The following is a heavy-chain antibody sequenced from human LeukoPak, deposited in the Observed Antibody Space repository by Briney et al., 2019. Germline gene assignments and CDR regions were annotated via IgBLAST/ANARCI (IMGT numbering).Heavy chain of an antibody. V-gene: IGHV3-21*04. J-gene: IGHJ3*02. D-gene: IGHD3-10*01. Sequence: GGSLRLSCAASGFTFSSYSMNWVRQAPGKGLEWVSSISSSSSYIYYADSVKGRFTISRDNAKNSLYLQMNSLRAEDTAVYYCAKSRSYTVRDAVQIWGQGTTVTVSS. CDR2: ISSSSSYI. CDR3: AKSRSYTVRDAVQI. CDR1: GFTFSSYS.